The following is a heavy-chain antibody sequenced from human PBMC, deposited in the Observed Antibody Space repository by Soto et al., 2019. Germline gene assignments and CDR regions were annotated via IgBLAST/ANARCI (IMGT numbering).Heavy chain of an antibody. D-gene: IGHD5-18*01. CDR2: ISNSGDNT. CDR1: GFTFRSYA. V-gene: IGHV3-23*01. Sequence: EVQLLESGGGLVQPGGSLRLSCAASGFTFRSYAMTWVRQAPGKGLEWVSSISNSGDNTNYADSVKGRFTISRDNSKSTLYRQRNNMRAEDTAVYYCASQKVDTTSVLYYYAHWGQGALVTVSS. CDR3: ASQKVDTTSVLYYYAH. J-gene: IGHJ4*02.